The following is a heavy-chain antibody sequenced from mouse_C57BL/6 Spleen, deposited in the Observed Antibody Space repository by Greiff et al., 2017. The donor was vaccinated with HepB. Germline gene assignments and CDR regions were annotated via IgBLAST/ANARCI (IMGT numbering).Heavy chain of an antibody. CDR3: ASGKGMDYAMDY. V-gene: IGHV1-55*01. CDR2: IYPGSGST. J-gene: IGHJ4*01. Sequence: QVQLQQPGAELVKPGASVKMSCKASGYTFTSYWITWVKQRPGQGLEWIGDIYPGSGSTNYNEKFKSKATLTVDTSSSTAYMPLSSLTSEDSAVYYCASGKGMDYAMDYWGQGTSVTVSS. CDR1: GYTFTSYW.